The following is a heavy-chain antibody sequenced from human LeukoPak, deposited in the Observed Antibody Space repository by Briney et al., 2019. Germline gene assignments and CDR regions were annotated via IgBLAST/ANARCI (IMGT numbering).Heavy chain of an antibody. Sequence: SETLSLTCTVSGYSISSGYYWGWIRQPPGKGLEWIGSIYHSGSTYCNPSLKSRVTISVDTSKNQFSLKLSSVTAADTAVYYCARAHYGSGSYYFNYWGQGTVVTVSS. CDR3: ARAHYGSGSYYFNY. J-gene: IGHJ4*02. D-gene: IGHD3-10*01. CDR1: GYSISSGYY. V-gene: IGHV4-38-2*02. CDR2: IYHSGST.